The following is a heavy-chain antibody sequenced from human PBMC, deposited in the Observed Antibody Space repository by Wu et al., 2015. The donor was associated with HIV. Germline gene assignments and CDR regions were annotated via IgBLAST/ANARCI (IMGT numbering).Heavy chain of an antibody. CDR3: ASGHCGGDCGYYYYYMDV. J-gene: IGHJ6*03. Sequence: QVQLVQSGAEVKKPGSSVKVSCKASGGTFSSYAISWVRQAPGQGLEWMGGIIPIFGTANYAQKFQGRVTITADESTSTAYMELSSLRSEDTAVYYXASGHCGGDCGYYYYYMDVWGKGTTVTVSS. D-gene: IGHD2-21*01. V-gene: IGHV1-69*12. CDR2: IIPIFGTA. CDR1: GGTFSSYA.